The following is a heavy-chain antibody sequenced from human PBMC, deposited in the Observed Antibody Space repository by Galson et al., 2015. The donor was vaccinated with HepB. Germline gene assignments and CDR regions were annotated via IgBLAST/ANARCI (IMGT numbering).Heavy chain of an antibody. J-gene: IGHJ6*02. CDR2: TYYRSKWYI. CDR1: GDSVSSNHAV. Sequence: CAISGDSVSSNHAVLNWIRQSPSRGLEWLGRTYYRSKWYIDYATSVRSRITINPDTSRNQFSLHLSSVTPEDTAVYYCAYGSDVWGQGTTVIVSS. CDR3: AYGSDV. V-gene: IGHV6-1*01.